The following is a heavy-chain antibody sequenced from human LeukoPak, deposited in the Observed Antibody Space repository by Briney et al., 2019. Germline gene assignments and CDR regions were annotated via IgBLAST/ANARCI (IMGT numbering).Heavy chain of an antibody. V-gene: IGHV3-23*01. CDR3: AKARGAMVRGPYYYMDV. Sequence: PGGSLRLSCAASGFTFSSYAMSWVRQAPGKGLEWVSAISGSGGSTYYADSVKGRFTISRDNSKNTLYLQMNSLRAEDTAVYYCAKARGAMVRGPYYYMDVWGKGTTVTVSS. J-gene: IGHJ6*03. D-gene: IGHD3-10*01. CDR1: GFTFSSYA. CDR2: ISGSGGST.